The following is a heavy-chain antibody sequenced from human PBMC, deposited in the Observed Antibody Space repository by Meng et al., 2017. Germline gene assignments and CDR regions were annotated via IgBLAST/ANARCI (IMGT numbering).Heavy chain of an antibody. J-gene: IGHJ4*02. CDR1: GFTFSNAW. D-gene: IGHD3-10*01. CDR3: TVRGYYYGSGSYYKAGY. Sequence: GGSRRLSCAASGFTFSNAWRSWVRQAPGKGREWVGRIKSKTDGGTTDYAAPVKGRFTISRDDSKNTLYLQMNNLKTEDTAVYYCTVRGYYYGSGSYYKAGYWGQGTLVTVSS. V-gene: IGHV3-15*01. CDR2: IKSKTDGGTT.